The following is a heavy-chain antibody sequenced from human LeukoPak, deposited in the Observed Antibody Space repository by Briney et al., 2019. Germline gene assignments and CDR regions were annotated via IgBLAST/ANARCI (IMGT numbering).Heavy chain of an antibody. CDR3: ARGGQGDGYSADEAFDF. J-gene: IGHJ3*01. Sequence: SQTLSLTCAISGDSGSGNSTAYKWIRQSPSRGLEWLGRAFYRSKWYNDYAVSVKSRITINPDTSKNQLSLQLNSVTPEDTAVYYCARGGQGDGYSADEAFDFWGQGTMVTVSS. D-gene: IGHD5-24*01. V-gene: IGHV6-1*01. CDR2: AFYRSKWYN. CDR1: GDSGSGNSTA.